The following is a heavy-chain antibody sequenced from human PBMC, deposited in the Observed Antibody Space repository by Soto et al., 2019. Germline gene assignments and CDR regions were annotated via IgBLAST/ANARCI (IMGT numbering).Heavy chain of an antibody. CDR1: GGSISSSNW. CDR2: IYHSGST. Sequence: PSETLSLTCAVSGGSISSSNWWSWVRQPPGKGLEWIGEIYHSGSTNYNPSLKSRVTISVDKSKNQFSLKLSSVTAADTAVYYCARADYYSSGSYLSYYYYGMKVWVQGTTIT. J-gene: IGHJ6*02. V-gene: IGHV4-4*02. CDR3: ARADYYSSGSYLSYYYYGMKV. D-gene: IGHD3-10*01.